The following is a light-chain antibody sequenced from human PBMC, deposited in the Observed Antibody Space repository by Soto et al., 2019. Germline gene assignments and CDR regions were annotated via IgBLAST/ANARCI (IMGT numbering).Light chain of an antibody. CDR3: QTVDKWPL. J-gene: IGKJ5*01. CDR1: QSVGIN. CDR2: GAS. V-gene: IGKV3-15*01. Sequence: EIIMAQSADALSLSPRGSGTLXCRASQSVGINLAWYQQKPGQAPRILIYGASTRATGVPARFSGSGSGTEFTLTISSLQSEDFAVYFCQTVDKWPLFGQGTRLEIK.